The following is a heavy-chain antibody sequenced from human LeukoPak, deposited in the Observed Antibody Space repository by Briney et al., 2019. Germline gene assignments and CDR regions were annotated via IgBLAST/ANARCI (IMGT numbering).Heavy chain of an antibody. V-gene: IGHV3-15*01. D-gene: IGHD7-27*01. Sequence: GGPLRLFCAATGFTFSNAWMSWVRQAPGKGLEWVGRIKSKTDGGTTDYAAPVKGRFTISRDDSKNTLYLQMNSLKTEDTAVYYCTTDGVTGDPAGGFDYWGQGTLVTVSS. CDR1: GFTFSNAW. J-gene: IGHJ4*02. CDR2: IKSKTDGGTT. CDR3: TTDGVTGDPAGGFDY.